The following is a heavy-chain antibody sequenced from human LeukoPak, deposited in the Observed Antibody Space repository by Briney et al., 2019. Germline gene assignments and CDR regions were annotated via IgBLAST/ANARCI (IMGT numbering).Heavy chain of an antibody. J-gene: IGHJ3*02. Sequence: PGGSLRLSCAASGFTFSSYSMNWVRQAPGKGLEWVSSISSSSTYIYYADSLKGRITISRDNAKNSLSLQMNSLRAEDTAVYYCARDTHCSSTSCYNAFDIWGQGTMVTVSS. D-gene: IGHD2-2*02. CDR3: ARDTHCSSTSCYNAFDI. CDR1: GFTFSSYS. CDR2: ISSSSTYI. V-gene: IGHV3-21*01.